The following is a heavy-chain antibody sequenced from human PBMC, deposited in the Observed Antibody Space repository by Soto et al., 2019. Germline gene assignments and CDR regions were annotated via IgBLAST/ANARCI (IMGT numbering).Heavy chain of an antibody. D-gene: IGHD3-16*01. CDR3: ATGHWV. V-gene: IGHV3-15*01. J-gene: IGHJ4*02. CDR2: IKSKTDGGTT. CDR1: GFTFSDAW. Sequence: EVQLVESGGGLVKPGGSLRLSCAASGFTFSDAWMSWVRQAPGKGLEWVGRIKSKTDGGTTDYAAPVKGRFTISRDDSAENLCPERDSRTSGEKPVYCCATGHWVRGKVTMDTVSA.